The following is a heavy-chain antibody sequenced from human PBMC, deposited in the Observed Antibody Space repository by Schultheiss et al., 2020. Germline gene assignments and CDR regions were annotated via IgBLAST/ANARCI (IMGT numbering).Heavy chain of an antibody. Sequence: GGSLRLSCAASGFTFSDYYMSWIRQAPGKGLEWVSYISSSGSTIYYADSVKGRFNISRDNAKNSLYLQMNSLRAEDTAVYYCARDSVRGFDSDVKYYYYYGMDVWGQGTTVTVAS. D-gene: IGHD3-10*01. CDR1: GFTFSDYY. J-gene: IGHJ6*02. CDR3: ARDSVRGFDSDVKYYYYYGMDV. CDR2: ISSSGSTI. V-gene: IGHV3-11*01.